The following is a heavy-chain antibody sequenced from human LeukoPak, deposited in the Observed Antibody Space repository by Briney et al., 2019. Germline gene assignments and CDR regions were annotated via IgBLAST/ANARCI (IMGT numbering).Heavy chain of an antibody. D-gene: IGHD5-18*01. J-gene: IGHJ4*02. CDR1: GFTFSSYS. CDR2: ISSSSSYI. Sequence: GGSLRLSCAASGFTFSSYSMNWVRQAPGKGLEWVSSISSSSSYIYYADSVKGRFTISRDNAKNSLYLQMNSLRAEDTAVYYCARDGEAWIQLWSYWGQGTLVTVSS. CDR3: ARDGEAWIQLWSY. V-gene: IGHV3-21*01.